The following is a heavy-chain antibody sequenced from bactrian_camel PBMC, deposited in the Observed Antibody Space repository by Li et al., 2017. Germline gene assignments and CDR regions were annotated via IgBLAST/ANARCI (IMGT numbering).Heavy chain of an antibody. CDR3: AARARGPYPPCRVTPDEFNT. D-gene: IGHD1*01. V-gene: IGHV3S53*01. CDR1: GFTYSC. Sequence: HVQLVESGGGSVQAGGSLRLSCVASGFTYSCMGWFRQAPGKEREGVAVIDSDGSTKYADDVKGRFTISKDNAKNTLYLQMNSLKPEDTAIYYCAARARGPYPPCRVTPDEFNTWGQGTQVTVS. CDR2: IDSDGST. J-gene: IGHJ4*01.